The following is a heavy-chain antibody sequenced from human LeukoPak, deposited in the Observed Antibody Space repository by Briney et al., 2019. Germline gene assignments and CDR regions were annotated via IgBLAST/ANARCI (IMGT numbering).Heavy chain of an antibody. CDR1: GGSFSGYY. CDR2: INHSGST. V-gene: IGHV4-34*01. Sequence: PSETLSLTCAVYGGSFSGYYWSWIRQPPGKGLEWIGEINHSGSTNYNPSLKSRVTISVDTSKNQFSLKLSSVTAADTAVYYCARGLRSYDYGLNFDYWGQGTLVTVSS. CDR3: ARGLRSYDYGLNFDY. D-gene: IGHD4-17*01. J-gene: IGHJ4*02.